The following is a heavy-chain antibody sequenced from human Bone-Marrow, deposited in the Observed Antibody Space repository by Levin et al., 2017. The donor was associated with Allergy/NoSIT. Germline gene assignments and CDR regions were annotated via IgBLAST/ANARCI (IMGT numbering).Heavy chain of an antibody. Sequence: GGSLRLSCVVSGFTFSDYAMNWVRQTPGKGLEWVTSISRSGNDIYDADSVKGRFTISRDNANNLVSLQMTSMRVEDPGIYYCVRSRSITGTEDLKLMDVWGQGTTVTVSS. V-gene: IGHV3-21*01. J-gene: IGHJ6*02. CDR2: ISRSGNDI. D-gene: IGHD1/OR15-1a*01. CDR1: GFTFSDYA. CDR3: VRSRSITGTEDLKLMDV.